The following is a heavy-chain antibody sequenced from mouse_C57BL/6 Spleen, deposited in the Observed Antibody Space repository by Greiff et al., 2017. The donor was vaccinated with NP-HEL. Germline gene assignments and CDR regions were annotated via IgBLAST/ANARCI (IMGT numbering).Heavy chain of an antibody. D-gene: IGHD1-1*01. V-gene: IGHV1-82*01. CDR3: ARDPYYYGSSYENYFDY. CDR1: GYAFSSSW. Sequence: VKLQESGPELVKPGASVKISCKASGYAFSSSWMNWVKQRPGKGLEWIGRIYPGDGDTNYNGKFKGKATLTADKSSSTAYMQLSSLTSEDSAVYFCARDPYYYGSSYENYFDYWGQGTTLTVSS. CDR2: IYPGDGDT. J-gene: IGHJ2*01.